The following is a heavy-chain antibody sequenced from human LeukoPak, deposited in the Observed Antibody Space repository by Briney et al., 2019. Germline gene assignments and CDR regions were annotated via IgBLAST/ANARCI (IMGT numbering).Heavy chain of an antibody. V-gene: IGHV3-74*01. CDR3: ARDILLWFGEYYGMDV. CDR1: GFTFSSYW. D-gene: IGHD3-10*01. Sequence: PGGSLRLSCAASGFTFSSYWMHWVRQAPGKGLVWVSRINSDGSSTSHADSVKGRFTISRDNAKNTLYLQMNSLRAEDTAVYYCARDILLWFGEYYGMDVWGQGTTVTVSS. CDR2: INSDGSST. J-gene: IGHJ6*02.